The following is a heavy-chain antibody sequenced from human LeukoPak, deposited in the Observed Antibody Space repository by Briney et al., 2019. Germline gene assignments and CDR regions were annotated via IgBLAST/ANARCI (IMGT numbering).Heavy chain of an antibody. D-gene: IGHD6-13*01. Sequence: PGGSLRLPCAASGVTFSSNTMHWVRLAPGKGLEWVALISYDGSNKYYADSVKGRFTISRDNSKNTLYLQMNSLRAEDTAVYYCARDLTPSRYSSSWNRFDYWGQGTLVTVSS. V-gene: IGHV3-30-3*01. CDR3: ARDLTPSRYSSSWNRFDY. CDR1: GVTFSSNT. J-gene: IGHJ4*02. CDR2: ISYDGSNK.